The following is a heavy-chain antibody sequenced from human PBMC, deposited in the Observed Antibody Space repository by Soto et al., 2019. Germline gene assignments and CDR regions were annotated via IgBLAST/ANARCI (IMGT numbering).Heavy chain of an antibody. Sequence: ASVKVSCKASGYTFTGYYMHWVRQAPGQGLEWMGWINPNSGGTNYAQKFQGWVTMTRDTSISTAYMELSRLRSDDTAVYYCARQRGSYCGGDCYPPPPPHFDYWGQGTLVTVSS. CDR1: GYTFTGYY. CDR2: INPNSGGT. CDR3: ARQRGSYCGGDCYPPPPPHFDY. V-gene: IGHV1-2*04. J-gene: IGHJ4*02. D-gene: IGHD2-21*01.